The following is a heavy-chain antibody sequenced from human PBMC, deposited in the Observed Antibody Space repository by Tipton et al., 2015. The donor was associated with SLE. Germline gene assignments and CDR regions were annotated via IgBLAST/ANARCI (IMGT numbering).Heavy chain of an antibody. D-gene: IGHD1-26*01. CDR2: IYSSGST. V-gene: IGHV4-59*11. CDR3: ARAAYSGSSVDY. J-gene: IGHJ4*02. CDR1: GGSISSHY. Sequence: TLSLTCTVSGGSISSHYLTWIRLPPGKGLEWIGYIYSSGSTNYNPSLKSRVTISIDSSRNQVSLRLSSVTAADRAVYYCARAAYSGSSVDYWGQGTLVTVSS.